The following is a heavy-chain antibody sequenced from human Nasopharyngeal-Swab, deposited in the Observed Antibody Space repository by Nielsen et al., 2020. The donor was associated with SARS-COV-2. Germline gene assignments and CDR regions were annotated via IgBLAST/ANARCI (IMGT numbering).Heavy chain of an antibody. CDR2: INSDGGST. CDR3: ARASSFYSNYFGY. V-gene: IGHV3-74*01. CDR1: GFTFSNYW. Sequence: GESLKISCAASGFTFSNYWMHWVRQAPGKGLVWVSRINSDGGSTSYADSVKGRFTISRDNAKNTLYLQMNSLRAEDTAVYYCARASSFYSNYFGYWGQGTLVTVSS. J-gene: IGHJ4*02. D-gene: IGHD4-11*01.